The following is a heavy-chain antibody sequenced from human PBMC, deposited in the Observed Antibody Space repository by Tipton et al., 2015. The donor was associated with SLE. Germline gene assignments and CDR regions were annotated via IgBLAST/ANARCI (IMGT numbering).Heavy chain of an antibody. Sequence: RSLRLSCAASGFTFSSYDMNWVRQAPGKGLEWVADIWCDGRNKYYADSGKGRFTISRDNSKNTLYLQMNSLRAEDTAGYDCAKDPGSSCYYGGYVGQGTLGTVSS. CDR1: GFTFSSYD. J-gene: IGHJ4*02. D-gene: IGHD6-13*01. CDR3: AKDPGSSCYYGGY. V-gene: IGHV3-33*06. CDR2: IWCDGRNK.